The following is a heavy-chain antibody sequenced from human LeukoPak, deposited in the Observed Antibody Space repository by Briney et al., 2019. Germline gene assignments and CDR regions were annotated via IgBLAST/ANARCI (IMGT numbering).Heavy chain of an antibody. Sequence: ASVKVSCKASGYTFTSYYMHWVRQAPGQGLEWVGIINPSGGSTSYAQKFQGRVTMTRDTSTSTVYMELSSLRSEDTAVYYCAREQEYDFWSGCHFDYWGQGTLVTVSS. CDR1: GYTFTSYY. V-gene: IGHV1-46*01. CDR2: INPSGGST. J-gene: IGHJ4*02. CDR3: AREQEYDFWSGCHFDY. D-gene: IGHD3-3*01.